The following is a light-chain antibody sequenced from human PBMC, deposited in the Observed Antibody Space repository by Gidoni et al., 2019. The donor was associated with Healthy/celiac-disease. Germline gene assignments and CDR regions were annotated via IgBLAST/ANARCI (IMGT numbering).Light chain of an antibody. J-gene: IGKJ3*01. CDR3: QQYDNLPLFT. Sequence: DIQMTQSPSSLSASVGDRVTITCQASQDIINYLNWYQQKPGKAPKLLIYDASNLETGVPSRFSGSGSGTDFTFTISSLQPEDIATYYCQQYDNLPLFTFGPGTKVDIK. V-gene: IGKV1-33*01. CDR1: QDIINY. CDR2: DAS.